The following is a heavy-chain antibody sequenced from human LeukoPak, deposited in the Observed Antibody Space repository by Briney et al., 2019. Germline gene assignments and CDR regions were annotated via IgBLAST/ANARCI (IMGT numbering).Heavy chain of an antibody. CDR2: ISSSSSYI. CDR3: ARDRLYSSSSQGIFDY. CDR1: GFTFSSYS. D-gene: IGHD6-6*01. Sequence: GGSLRLSCAASGFTFSSYSMNWVRQAPGKGLEWVSSISSSSSYIYYADSVKGRFTTSRDNAKNSLYLQMNSLRAEDTAVYYCARDRLYSSSSQGIFDYWGQGTLVTVSS. V-gene: IGHV3-21*01. J-gene: IGHJ4*02.